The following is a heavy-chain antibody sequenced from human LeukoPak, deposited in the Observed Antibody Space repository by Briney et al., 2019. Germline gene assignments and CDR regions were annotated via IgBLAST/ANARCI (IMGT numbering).Heavy chain of an antibody. D-gene: IGHD5-18*01. CDR1: GFTFSSYW. Sequence: GGSLRLSCAASGFTFSSYWMHWVRQVPGKGLVWVSRINRDGSSTSYADSVKGRFTISRDNAKTSLYLQMNSLRAEDTAVYYCARHLSGITGYTYGRGIDYWGQGTLVTVSS. CDR3: ARHLSGITGYTYGRGIDY. CDR2: INRDGSST. V-gene: IGHV3-74*01. J-gene: IGHJ4*02.